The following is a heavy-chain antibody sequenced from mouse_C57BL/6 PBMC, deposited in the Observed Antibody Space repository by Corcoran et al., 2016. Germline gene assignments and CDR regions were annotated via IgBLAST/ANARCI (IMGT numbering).Heavy chain of an antibody. Sequence: EVQLQQSGPELVKPGASVKISCKASGYTFTDYYMNWVKQSHGKSLEWIGDINPNNGGTSYNQKFKGKATLTVDKSSSTAYMELRSLTSEDSAVYYCATLGRRFDYWGQGTTLTVSS. J-gene: IGHJ2*01. CDR2: INPNNGGT. V-gene: IGHV1-26*01. D-gene: IGHD4-1*01. CDR1: GYTFTDYY. CDR3: ATLGRRFDY.